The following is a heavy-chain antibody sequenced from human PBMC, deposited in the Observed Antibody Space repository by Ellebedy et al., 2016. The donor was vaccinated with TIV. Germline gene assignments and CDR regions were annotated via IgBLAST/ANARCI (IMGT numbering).Heavy chain of an antibody. CDR1: GGFISIYY. CDR3: ARAAYGSGSSIFDY. V-gene: IGHV4-59*01. D-gene: IGHD3-10*01. CDR2: IYYSGST. J-gene: IGHJ4*02. Sequence: MPSETLSLTCTVSGGFISIYYWSWIRQPPGKGLEWIGYIYYSGSTNYNPSLKSRVTIPVDTSKNHFSLKLSSVTAADTAVYYCARAAYGSGSSIFDYWGQGTLVTVSS.